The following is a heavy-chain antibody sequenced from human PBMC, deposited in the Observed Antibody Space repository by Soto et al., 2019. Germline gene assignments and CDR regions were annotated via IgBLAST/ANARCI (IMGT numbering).Heavy chain of an antibody. CDR1: GASMSEYF. Sequence: PSETLSLTCTVSGASMSEYFWSWIRQSPGKGLEWIGYIYYLGSTDYNPSLKSRVTISVDTSKRQFSLRLTSVTAADTAVYYCARDGYDGSGSPYPAFWGPGXQVTV. D-gene: IGHD3-10*01. V-gene: IGHV4-59*01. CDR3: ARDGYDGSGSPYPAF. J-gene: IGHJ4*02. CDR2: IYYLGST.